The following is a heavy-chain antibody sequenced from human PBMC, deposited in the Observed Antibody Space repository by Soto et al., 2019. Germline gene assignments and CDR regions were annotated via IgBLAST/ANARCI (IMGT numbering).Heavy chain of an antibody. Sequence: SETLSLTCAVYGGSFSGYYWSWIRQPPGKGLEWIGEINHSGSTNYNPSLKSRVTISVDTSKNQFSLKLSSVTAADTAVYYCARGQPAATGFDYWGQGTLVTVSS. CDR2: INHSGST. CDR1: GGSFSGYY. V-gene: IGHV4-34*01. J-gene: IGHJ4*02. D-gene: IGHD2-2*01. CDR3: ARGQPAATGFDY.